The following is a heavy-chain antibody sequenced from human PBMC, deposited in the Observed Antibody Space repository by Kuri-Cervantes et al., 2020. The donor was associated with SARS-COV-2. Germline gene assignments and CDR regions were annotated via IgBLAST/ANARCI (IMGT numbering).Heavy chain of an antibody. CDR1: GFTFSSYW. CDR2: INSDGSST. Sequence: LSLTCAASGFTFSSYWMHWVRQAPGKGLVWVSRINSDGSSTSYADSVKGRFTISRDNAKNTLYLQMNSLRAEDTAVYYCARDVVHDFWSGYENWFDPWGQGTLVTVSS. D-gene: IGHD3-3*01. V-gene: IGHV3-74*01. CDR3: ARDVVHDFWSGYENWFDP. J-gene: IGHJ5*02.